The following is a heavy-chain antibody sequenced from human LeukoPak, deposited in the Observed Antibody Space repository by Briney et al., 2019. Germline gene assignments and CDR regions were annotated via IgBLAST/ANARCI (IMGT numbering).Heavy chain of an antibody. Sequence: SETLSLTCTVSGGSMSSHYWSWIRQPPGKGLEWIGYVYYSGSTNYNPSLKSRVTISVDRAKNQFSLKLNSVTAADTAVYYCAKHLTTAYYDMIWFDPWGQGTLVTVSS. V-gene: IGHV4-59*11. J-gene: IGHJ5*02. D-gene: IGHD3-22*01. CDR1: GGSMSSHY. CDR2: VYYSGST. CDR3: AKHLTTAYYDMIWFDP.